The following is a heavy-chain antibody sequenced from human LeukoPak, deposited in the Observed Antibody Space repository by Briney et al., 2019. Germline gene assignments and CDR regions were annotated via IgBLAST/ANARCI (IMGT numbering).Heavy chain of an antibody. V-gene: IGHV4-59*01. CDR2: IYYSGST. J-gene: IGHJ4*02. CDR1: GGSISSYY. D-gene: IGHD5-12*01. CDR3: AAGGYSGYDDFDY. Sequence: SETLPLTCTVSGGSISSYYWSWIRQPPGKGLEWIGYIYYSGSTNYNPSLKSRVTISVDTSKNQFSLKLSSVTAADTAVYYCAAGGYSGYDDFDYWGQGTLVTVSS.